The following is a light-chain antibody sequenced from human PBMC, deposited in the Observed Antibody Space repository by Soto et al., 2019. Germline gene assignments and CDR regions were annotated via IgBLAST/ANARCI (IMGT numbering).Light chain of an antibody. J-gene: IGKJ1*01. CDR1: QSVLNSSNNKNY. V-gene: IGKV4-1*01. Sequence: DIVMTQSPDSLAVSLGERATINCRSRQSVLNSSNNKNYLAWYQQRPGQPPKLLIYWASTRESGVPDRFSGSGSGTDFTLTISSLQAEDVAVYYCQQCYSTHWTFGQGTKVEIK. CDR2: WAS. CDR3: QQCYSTHWT.